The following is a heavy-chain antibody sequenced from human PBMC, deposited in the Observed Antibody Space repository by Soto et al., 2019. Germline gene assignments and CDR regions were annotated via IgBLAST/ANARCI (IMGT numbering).Heavy chain of an antibody. CDR2: IYHSGST. Sequence: SANLSPTSSVSGYSIISGYYWCGIRQPPGQGLEWIGSIYHSGSTHHNPSLKSRVTISVDTSKNQFSLKMTSVTAADTAVYYCARIPDGSSTCCNPKLAEWGQGTSVTVSS. V-gene: IGHV4-38-2*01. D-gene: IGHD2-2*01. J-gene: IGHJ4*02. CDR1: GYSIISGYY. CDR3: ARIPDGSSTCCNPKLAE.